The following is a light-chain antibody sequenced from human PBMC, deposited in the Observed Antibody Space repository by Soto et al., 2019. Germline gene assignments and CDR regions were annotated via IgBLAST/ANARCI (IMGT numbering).Light chain of an antibody. V-gene: IGKV1-33*01. CDR3: QPYDSLPPCT. Sequence: DIQMTQSPSSLSASVGHRVTITCQASQDIGRYLNWYQQKPGKPPKLLIYDASNLEIGVPTRFSGSGSGTDFTFTISSLQPEDIATYYCQPYDSLPPCTFGPGTKVDLK. CDR2: DAS. CDR1: QDIGRY. J-gene: IGKJ3*01.